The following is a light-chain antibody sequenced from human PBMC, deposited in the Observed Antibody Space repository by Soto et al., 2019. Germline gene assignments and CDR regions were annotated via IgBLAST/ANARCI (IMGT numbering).Light chain of an antibody. J-gene: IGKJ1*01. CDR1: QSGSSSY. CDR2: GAS. Sequence: EIGLTQSPGTLSLSPGERDTLSCRASQSGSSSYLAWYQQKPGQAPRLLIYGASSRATGIPDRFSGSGSGTDFTLTISRLEPEDFAVYYCQQYGSSRPFGQGTKVEIK. CDR3: QQYGSSRP. V-gene: IGKV3-20*01.